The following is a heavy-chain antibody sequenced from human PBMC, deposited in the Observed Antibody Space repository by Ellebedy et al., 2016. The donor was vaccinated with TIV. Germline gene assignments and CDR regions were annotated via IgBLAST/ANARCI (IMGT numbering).Heavy chain of an antibody. D-gene: IGHD4-23*01. Sequence: GESLKISCAASGLTFSSHAMSWVRQAPGKGLEWVSSITDSGGNTYYADSVKGPFTISRDNSKDTLFLQMNSLRAEDTAIYFCARDPVGVGPAFDVWGQGTMVTVSS. CDR3: ARDPVGVGPAFDV. CDR2: ITDSGGNT. CDR1: GLTFSSHA. V-gene: IGHV3-23*01. J-gene: IGHJ3*01.